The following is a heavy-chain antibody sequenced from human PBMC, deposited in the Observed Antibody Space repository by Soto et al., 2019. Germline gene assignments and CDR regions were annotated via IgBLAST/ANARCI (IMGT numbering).Heavy chain of an antibody. Sequence: QPGGSLRLSCAASGFTFSSYAMSWVRQAPGKGLEWVSAISGSGGSTYYADSVKGRFTISRDNSKNTLYLQMNSLRAEDTAVYYCAKGSFISGSSWYVKDRYNWFDPWGQGTLVTVSS. CDR3: AKGSFISGSSWYVKDRYNWFDP. CDR2: ISGSGGST. D-gene: IGHD6-13*01. CDR1: GFTFSSYA. V-gene: IGHV3-23*01. J-gene: IGHJ5*02.